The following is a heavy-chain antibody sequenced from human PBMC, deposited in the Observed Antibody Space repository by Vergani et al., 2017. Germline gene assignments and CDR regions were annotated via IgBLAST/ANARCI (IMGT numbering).Heavy chain of an antibody. V-gene: IGHV3-7*01. CDR1: GFSLSRFW. CDR3: VRLPRGSWNFDL. Sequence: EMQLLESGGGLVKPGGSLRLSCAASGFSLSRFWMSWVRQAPEKGLEWVAHISPDGSATSYVDSVKGRFTISRDNTKNSLSLQMSGLRVEDTAVYYCVRLPRGSWNFDLWGRGTLITVSS. J-gene: IGHJ2*01. CDR2: ISPDGSAT.